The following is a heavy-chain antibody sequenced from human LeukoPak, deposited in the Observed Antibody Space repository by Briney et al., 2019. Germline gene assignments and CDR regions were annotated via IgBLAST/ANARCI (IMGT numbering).Heavy chain of an antibody. CDR3: ARGAYGSGSYSFDY. D-gene: IGHD3-10*01. CDR1: GGSLSSYY. CDR2: IYYSGST. V-gene: IGHV4-59*01. Sequence: SETLSLTCTVSGGSLSSYYWSWIRQPPGKGLEWIAYIYYSGSTDHNPSLESRVTISVDTSKNQFSLKLSSVTAADTAVYYCARGAYGSGSYSFDYWGQGTLVTVSS. J-gene: IGHJ4*02.